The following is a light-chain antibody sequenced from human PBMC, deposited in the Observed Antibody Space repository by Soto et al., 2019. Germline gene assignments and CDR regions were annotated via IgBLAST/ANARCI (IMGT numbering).Light chain of an antibody. J-gene: IGLJ2*01. Sequence: QCVLTQPRSVCGSPGQSVTISCTGTSTDVGVYNYVSWYQRHPGKAPKLLVYDVNKRPSGVPDRFFASKSGNTASLIISGLQAEDEADYFCCSYAGYDVIFGGGTKVTVI. CDR1: STDVGVYNY. CDR3: CSYAGYDVI. V-gene: IGLV2-11*01. CDR2: DVN.